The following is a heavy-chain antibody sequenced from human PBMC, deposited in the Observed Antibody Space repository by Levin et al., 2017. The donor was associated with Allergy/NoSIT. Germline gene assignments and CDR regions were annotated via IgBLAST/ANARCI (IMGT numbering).Heavy chain of an antibody. Sequence: GESLKISCAASGFTVSSHYMSWVRQAPGKGLEWVSVIYSGGSTYYADSVKGRFTISRDNSKNTLYLQMNSLRAEDTAVYYCARDGPSGWYSPFDYWGQGTLVTVSS. CDR3: ARDGPSGWYSPFDY. CDR1: GFTVSSHY. V-gene: IGHV3-53*01. J-gene: IGHJ4*02. D-gene: IGHD6-19*01. CDR2: IYSGGST.